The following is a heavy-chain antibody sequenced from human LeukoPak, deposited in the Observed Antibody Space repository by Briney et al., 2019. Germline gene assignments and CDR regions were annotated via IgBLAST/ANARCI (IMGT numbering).Heavy chain of an antibody. CDR1: GYTFTSYG. J-gene: IGHJ3*02. CDR3: ARERGLPDAFDI. V-gene: IGHV1-2*02. CDR2: INPNSGGT. Sequence: GASVKVSCKASGYTFTSYGISWVRQAPGQGLEWMGWINPNSGGTNYAQKFQGRVTMTRDTSISTAYMELSRLRSDDTAVYYCARERGLPDAFDIWGQGTMVTVSS.